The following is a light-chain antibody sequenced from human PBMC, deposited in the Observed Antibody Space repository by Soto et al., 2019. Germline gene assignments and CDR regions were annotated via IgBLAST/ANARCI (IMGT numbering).Light chain of an antibody. J-gene: IGLJ3*02. CDR2: GYN. CDR1: STNIGTSA. CDR3: GTWDDSLNGVV. Sequence: QSVLTQPPSASGTPGQRVTISGSGSSTNIGTSAVNWYQQLPGTAPRLLIYGYNQRPSGVPDRFSDSKSGTSASLAISGLQSEDEADYYCGTWDDSLNGVVFGGGTKLTVL. V-gene: IGLV1-44*01.